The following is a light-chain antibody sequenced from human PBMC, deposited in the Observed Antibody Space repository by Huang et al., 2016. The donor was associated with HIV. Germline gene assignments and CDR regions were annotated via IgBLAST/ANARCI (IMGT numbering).Light chain of an antibody. CDR3: QQTSSVPLT. Sequence: DIQMTQSPSSLSASVGDRISITFRASQTISTFFNWYQQKPGKAAKLLIYAASNLQMGVSSRFRGTVSWTRFTLTVTGLLPYDFATYFCQQTSSVPLTFGGGTKVEMK. CDR1: QTISTF. CDR2: AAS. V-gene: IGKV1-39*01. J-gene: IGKJ4*01.